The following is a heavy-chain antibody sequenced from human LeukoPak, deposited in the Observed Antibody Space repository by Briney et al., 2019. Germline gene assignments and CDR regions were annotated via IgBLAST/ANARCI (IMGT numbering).Heavy chain of an antibody. Sequence: PGGSLRLSCAASGFTFSSYAMSWVRQAPGKGLEWVSAISGSGGSTYYADSVKGRFTISRDNSKNTLYLQMNSLRAEDTAVYYCAKGYYYGSGSYYGRETFDYWGQGTLVTVSS. CDR1: GFTFSSYA. CDR3: AKGYYYGSGSYYGRETFDY. J-gene: IGHJ4*02. D-gene: IGHD3-10*01. CDR2: ISGSGGST. V-gene: IGHV3-23*01.